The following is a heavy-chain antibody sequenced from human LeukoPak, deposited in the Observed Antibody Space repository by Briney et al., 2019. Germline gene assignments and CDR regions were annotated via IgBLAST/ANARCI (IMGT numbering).Heavy chain of an antibody. V-gene: IGHV1-8*03. CDR2: MNPNSGNT. J-gene: IGHJ5*02. D-gene: IGHD4-23*01. CDR1: GYTFTSYD. CDR3: ARDYGGNSGWFDP. Sequence: GASVKVSCKASGYTFTSYDINWVRQATGQGLEWLGWMNPNSGNTGYAQKFQGRVTITRDTSISTAYMELSSLRSEDTAVYYCARDYGGNSGWFDPWGQGTLVTVSS.